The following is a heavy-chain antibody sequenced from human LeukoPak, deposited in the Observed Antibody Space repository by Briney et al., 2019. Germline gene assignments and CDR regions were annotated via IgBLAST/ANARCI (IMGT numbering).Heavy chain of an antibody. CDR3: TMLGDY. J-gene: IGHJ4*02. CDR1: GFTFSGSG. CDR2: IRSKANNYAT. D-gene: IGHD3-16*01. Sequence: GGSLKLSCAASGFTFSGSGMHWVRQASGKGLGWVGRIRSKANNYATAYAASVKGRFTISRDDSKNTAYLQMNSLKTEDTAVYYCTMLGDYWGQGTLVTVSS. V-gene: IGHV3-73*01.